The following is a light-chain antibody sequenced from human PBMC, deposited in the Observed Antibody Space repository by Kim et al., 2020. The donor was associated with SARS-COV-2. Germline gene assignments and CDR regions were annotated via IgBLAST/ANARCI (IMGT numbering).Light chain of an antibody. J-gene: IGLJ1*01. Sequence: SYELTQPLSVSVALGQTARITCGGNNIGSKNVHWYQQKPGQAPVLVIYRDSNRPSGIPERFSGSNSGNTATLTISRAQPGDEADYYCQVWDSSTYVFGTGTKVTVL. CDR2: RDS. CDR1: NIGSKN. V-gene: IGLV3-9*01. CDR3: QVWDSSTYV.